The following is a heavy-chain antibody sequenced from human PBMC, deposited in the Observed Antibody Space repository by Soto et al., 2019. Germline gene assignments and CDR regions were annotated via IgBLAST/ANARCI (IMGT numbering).Heavy chain of an antibody. CDR1: GFSLTTSRVG. J-gene: IGHJ3*01. CDR3: ARVIITYGGVAGCDAFDA. Sequence: QITLTESGPLLVKPTQTLTLTCTFSGFSLTTSRVGVGWIRQPPGKALEWLAVIYWDDDKRYSPSQRSRVTIAKDTSRNQVVLTMTNLDPVDTGTYDCARVIITYGGVAGCDAFDAWGQGTTVTVSS. V-gene: IGHV2-5*02. D-gene: IGHD3-16*01. CDR2: IYWDDDK.